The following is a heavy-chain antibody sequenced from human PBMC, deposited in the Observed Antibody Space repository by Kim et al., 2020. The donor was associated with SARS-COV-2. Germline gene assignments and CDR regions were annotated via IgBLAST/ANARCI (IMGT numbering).Heavy chain of an antibody. D-gene: IGHD1-7*01. CDR1: GFALSTYH. CDR3: ARDLGTSPGGGY. J-gene: IGHJ4*02. CDR2: ITTSSCVI. Sequence: GGSLRLSCAASGFALSTYHMDWVRQAPGKGLEWISFITTSSCVIKYADSVQGRFAISRDNAKNALYLQMDRLRDEDTAVYFCARDLGTSPGGGYWGQGTLVTVSS. V-gene: IGHV3-48*02.